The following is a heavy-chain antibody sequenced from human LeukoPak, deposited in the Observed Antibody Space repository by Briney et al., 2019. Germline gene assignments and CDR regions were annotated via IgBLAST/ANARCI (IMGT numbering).Heavy chain of an antibody. CDR2: IRYDGSTK. D-gene: IGHD3-16*01. Sequence: HPGGSLRLSCAASGSTFSSYGMHWVRQAPGKGLEWVALIRYDGSTKYYADSVKGRFTISRDNSKNTLYLQMNSLRAEDTAVYYCARDKIWGEDYFDYWGQGTLVTVSS. J-gene: IGHJ4*02. V-gene: IGHV3-30*02. CDR3: ARDKIWGEDYFDY. CDR1: GSTFSSYG.